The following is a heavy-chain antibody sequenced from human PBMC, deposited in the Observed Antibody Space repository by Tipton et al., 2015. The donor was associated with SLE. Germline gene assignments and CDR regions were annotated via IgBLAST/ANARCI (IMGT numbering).Heavy chain of an antibody. Sequence: LRLSCTVSGGSISSYYWSWIRQPPGKGLEWIGYIFYSGSTNYNPSLKSRVTISVDTSKNQLSLKLSSVTAADTAVYYCARDPGRYDFGPYGMDVWGQGTTVTVSS. CDR1: GGSISSYY. CDR3: ARDPGRYDFGPYGMDV. V-gene: IGHV4-59*01. CDR2: IFYSGST. J-gene: IGHJ6*02. D-gene: IGHD3-3*01.